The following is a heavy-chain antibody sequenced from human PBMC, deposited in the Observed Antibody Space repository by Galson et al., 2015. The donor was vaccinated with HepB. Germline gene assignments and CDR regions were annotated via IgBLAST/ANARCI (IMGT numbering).Heavy chain of an antibody. J-gene: IGHJ2*01. D-gene: IGHD6-19*01. CDR1: GDSVSSNSAA. CDR3: ARVALEFGWYWYFDL. V-gene: IGHV6-1*01. CDR2: TYYRSEWYS. Sequence: CAISGDSVSSNSAAWSWIRQSPSRGLEWLGRTYYRSEWYSDYAVSVKSRMTIKADTSKNQFSLQLDSVIPEDTAVYYCARVALEFGWYWYFDLWGRGTLVTVSS.